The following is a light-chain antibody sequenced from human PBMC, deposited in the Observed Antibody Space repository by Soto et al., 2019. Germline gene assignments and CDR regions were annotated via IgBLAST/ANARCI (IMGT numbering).Light chain of an antibody. CDR1: QSVISTY. CDR2: GAS. Sequence: EVVLTQSPDTLSLSPGERATLSCRASQSVISTYLAWYQQKPGQTPRLLIYGASNKATGIPDRFSGSGSGTDFTITISRLEPEDFGVYYCQQHNNSPWLFGQGTKVDIK. CDR3: QQHNNSPWL. J-gene: IGKJ1*01. V-gene: IGKV3-20*01.